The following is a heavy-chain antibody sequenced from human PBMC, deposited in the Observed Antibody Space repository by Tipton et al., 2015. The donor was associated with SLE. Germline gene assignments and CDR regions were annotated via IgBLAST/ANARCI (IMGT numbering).Heavy chain of an antibody. D-gene: IGHD2-2*01. J-gene: IGHJ4*02. Sequence: TLSLTCTVSGGSISSYYWSWIRQPPGKGLEWIGYIYYSGSTNYNPALKSQVTISVDTPKNQFSLKLTSVTAADTAVYYCARGFRSITCLDYWGQGPLVTVSS. V-gene: IGHV4-59*08. CDR3: ARGFRSITCLDY. CDR1: GGSISSYY. CDR2: IYYSGST.